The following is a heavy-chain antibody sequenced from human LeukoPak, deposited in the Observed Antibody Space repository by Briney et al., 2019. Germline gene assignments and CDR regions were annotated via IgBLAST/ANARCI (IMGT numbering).Heavy chain of an antibody. CDR1: GFTFSNAW. CDR2: IKSKTDGGTI. D-gene: IGHD5-24*01. CDR3: TTDTRKDGCSPSLAY. J-gene: IGHJ4*02. V-gene: IGHV3-15*01. Sequence: GGSLRLSCAASGFTFSNAWMSWVRQAPGKGLEWVGRIKSKTDGGTIEYATPVKGRFIISRDDSENTLYLQMSSLKAEDTALYYCTTDTRKDGCSPSLAYWGQGTLVTVSS.